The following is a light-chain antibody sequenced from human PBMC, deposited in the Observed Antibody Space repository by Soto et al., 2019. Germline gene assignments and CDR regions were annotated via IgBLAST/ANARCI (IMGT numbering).Light chain of an antibody. V-gene: IGKV1-5*01. J-gene: IGKJ1*01. CDR1: QSISNW. CDR2: DVS. Sequence: DIQMTQSPSTLSASVGDRVTITCRASQSISNWLAWYQQKPGKAPNILIYDVSSLGSGVPSRFSGSGSGTEFTLTISSLQPDDFATYYCQHYKSYWAFGQGTKVDIK. CDR3: QHYKSYWA.